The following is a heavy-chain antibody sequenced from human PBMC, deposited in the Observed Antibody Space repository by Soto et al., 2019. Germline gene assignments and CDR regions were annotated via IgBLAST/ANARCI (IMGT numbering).Heavy chain of an antibody. Sequence: SETLSLTCAVYGGSFSGYYWSWIRQPPGKGLEWIGEINHSGSTNYNPSLKSRVTISVDTSKNQFSLKLSSVTAADTAVYYCARERGTVPGYYYYGMDVWGQGTTVTVSS. J-gene: IGHJ6*02. V-gene: IGHV4-34*01. D-gene: IGHD4-17*01. CDR2: INHSGST. CDR1: GGSFSGYY. CDR3: ARERGTVPGYYYYGMDV.